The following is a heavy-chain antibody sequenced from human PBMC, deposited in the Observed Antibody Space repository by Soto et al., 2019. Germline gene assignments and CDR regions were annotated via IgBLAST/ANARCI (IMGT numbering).Heavy chain of an antibody. Sequence: PGESLKISCKGSGYSFTSYWISWVRQMPGKGLEWMGRIDPSDSYTNYSPSFQGHVTISADKSISTVYLQWSSLKASDTAMYYCATDIVVVPAATEYYYYGMDVWGQGTTVTVSS. CDR2: IDPSDSYT. CDR1: GYSFTSYW. V-gene: IGHV5-10-1*01. CDR3: ATDIVVVPAATEYYYYGMDV. J-gene: IGHJ6*02. D-gene: IGHD2-2*01.